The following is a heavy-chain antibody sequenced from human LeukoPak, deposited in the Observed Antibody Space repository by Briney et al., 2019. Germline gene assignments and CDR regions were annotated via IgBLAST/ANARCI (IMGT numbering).Heavy chain of an antibody. CDR3: ARVCSGGSCRDY. CDR1: GFTFSSYG. D-gene: IGHD2-15*01. CDR2: IMQDGSEK. V-gene: IGHV3-7*01. J-gene: IGHJ4*02. Sequence: GGSLRLSCAVSGFTFSSYGMSWVRQAPGKGLEWVANIMQDGSEKYYVDSVKGRFTISRDNAKNSLYLQMNSLRAEDTAVYYCARVCSGGSCRDYWGQGTLVTVSS.